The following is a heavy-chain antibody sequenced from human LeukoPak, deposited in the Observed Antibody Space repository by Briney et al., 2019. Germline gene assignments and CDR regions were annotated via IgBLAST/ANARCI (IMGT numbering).Heavy chain of an antibody. V-gene: IGHV6-1*01. Sequence: SQTLPLTCAISGDSVSNYSAAWNWIAPSPSRGLEWLGRTYYRSQWFKHYAVSVKTRITINPDTSKNQFSLQLNSVSPEDTAVYYCARALLGFGYCSSTSCYEGYYYYGMDVWGKGTTVTVSS. CDR2: TYYRSQWFK. D-gene: IGHD2-2*03. CDR3: ARALLGFGYCSSTSCYEGYYYYGMDV. CDR1: GDSVSNYSAA. J-gene: IGHJ6*04.